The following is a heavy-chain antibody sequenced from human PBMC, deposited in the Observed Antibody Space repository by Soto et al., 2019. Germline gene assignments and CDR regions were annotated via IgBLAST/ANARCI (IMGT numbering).Heavy chain of an antibody. D-gene: IGHD5-18*01. CDR2: IYSGGST. V-gene: IGHV3-66*01. CDR1: GFTVSSNY. Sequence: GGSLRLSCAASGFTVSSNYMSWVRQAPGKGLEWVSVIYSGGSTYYADSVKGRFTISRDNSKNTLYLQMNSLRAEDTAVYYCARDELPCSYGYLPFFWGHGTLVTVSS. CDR3: ARDELPCSYGYLPFF. J-gene: IGHJ4*01.